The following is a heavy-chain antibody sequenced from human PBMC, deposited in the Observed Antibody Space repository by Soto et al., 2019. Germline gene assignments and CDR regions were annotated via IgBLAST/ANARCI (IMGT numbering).Heavy chain of an antibody. CDR2: IYYSGST. CDR3: ARHDRGSTTVTISEYFQH. J-gene: IGHJ1*01. D-gene: IGHD4-17*01. Sequence: SETLSLTCTVSGGSISSYYWSWIRQPPGKGLEWIGYIYYSGSTNYNPSLKSRVTISVDTSKNQFSLKLSSVTAADTAVYYCARHDRGSTTVTISEYFQHWGQGTLVTVSS. V-gene: IGHV4-59*08. CDR1: GGSISSYY.